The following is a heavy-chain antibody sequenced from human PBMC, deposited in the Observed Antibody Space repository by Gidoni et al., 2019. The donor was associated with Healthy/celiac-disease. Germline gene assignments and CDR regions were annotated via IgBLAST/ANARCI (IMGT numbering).Heavy chain of an antibody. V-gene: IGHV4-61*01. CDR3: ARGSSSGWYRDY. D-gene: IGHD6-19*01. J-gene: IGHJ4*02. CDR2: IYYSGST. Sequence: QVQLQESGPGLVKPSETLSLTCTVSGGSVSSGSYYWSWIRQPPGKGLEWIGYIYYSGSTNYNPSLKSRVTISVDTSKNQFSLKLSSVTAADTAVYYCARGSSSGWYRDYWGQGTLVTVSS. CDR1: GGSVSSGSYY.